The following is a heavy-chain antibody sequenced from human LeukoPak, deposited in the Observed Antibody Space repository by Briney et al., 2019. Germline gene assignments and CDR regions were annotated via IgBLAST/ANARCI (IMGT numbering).Heavy chain of an antibody. V-gene: IGHV4-4*07. CDR1: GGSIRSYY. D-gene: IGHD3-10*02. CDR2: IYTTGST. Sequence: SETLSLTCTVSGGSIRSYYWNWIRQPAGEGLEWIGRIYTTGSTYYNPSLKSRVTMSVDTSKNQFSLKLRSLTAADTAVYYCARGRDGFMSDFDSWGQGTPVTVSS. CDR3: ARGRDGFMSDFDS. J-gene: IGHJ4*02.